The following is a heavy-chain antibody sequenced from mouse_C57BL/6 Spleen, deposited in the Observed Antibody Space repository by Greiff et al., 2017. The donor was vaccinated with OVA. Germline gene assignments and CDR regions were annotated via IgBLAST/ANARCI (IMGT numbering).Heavy chain of an antibody. Sequence: QVQLQQSGAELVRPGASVTLSCKASGYTFTDYEMHWVKQTPVHGLEWIGAIDPETGGTAYNQKFKGKAILTADKSSSTAYMELRSLTSEDSAVYYCTRRTGEAYFDYWGQGTTLTVSS. D-gene: IGHD4-1*01. V-gene: IGHV1-15*01. CDR3: TRRTGEAYFDY. CDR1: GYTFTDYE. CDR2: IDPETGGT. J-gene: IGHJ2*01.